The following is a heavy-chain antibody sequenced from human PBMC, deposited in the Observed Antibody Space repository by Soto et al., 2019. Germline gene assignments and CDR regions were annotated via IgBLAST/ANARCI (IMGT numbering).Heavy chain of an antibody. CDR1: RFPFSTYW. Sequence: EVQLVESGGGLVQPGGSLRLSCVASRFPFSTYWMSWVRQAPGKGLEWVANIRQDGSEKYYVDSVKGRFTISRDNAKNSLDLQMNSLRAEDTAVYYCARSNPHNAWYYLFDYWGQGTLVTVSS. CDR3: ARSNPHNAWYYLFDY. D-gene: IGHD6-13*01. CDR2: IRQDGSEK. J-gene: IGHJ4*02. V-gene: IGHV3-7*01.